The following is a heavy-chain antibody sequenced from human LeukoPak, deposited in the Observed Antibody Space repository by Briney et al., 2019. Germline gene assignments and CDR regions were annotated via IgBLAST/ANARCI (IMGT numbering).Heavy chain of an antibody. V-gene: IGHV3-21*01. CDR3: ARGDDIVVVVAASPFGY. CDR1: GFTFSSYS. Sequence: PGGSLRLSCAACGFTFSSYSMNWVRQAPGKGMEWVSSISSSSSYIYYADSVKGRFTISRDNAKNSLYLQMNSLRAKDTAVYYCARGDDIVVVVAASPFGYWGQGTLVTVSS. D-gene: IGHD2-15*01. CDR2: ISSSSSYI. J-gene: IGHJ4*02.